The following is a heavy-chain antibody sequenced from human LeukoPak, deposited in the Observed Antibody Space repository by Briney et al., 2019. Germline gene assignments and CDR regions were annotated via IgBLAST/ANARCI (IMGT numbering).Heavy chain of an antibody. CDR2: INTNTGNP. CDR3: ARTYCSSTSCYLALDY. Sequence: ASVKVSCKASGGTFSSYAISWVRQAPGQGLEWMGWINTNTGNPTYAQGFTGRFVFSLDTSVSTAYLQISSLKAEDTAVYYCARTYCSSTSCYLALDYWGQGTLVTVSS. V-gene: IGHV7-4-1*02. CDR1: GGTFSSYA. J-gene: IGHJ4*02. D-gene: IGHD2-2*01.